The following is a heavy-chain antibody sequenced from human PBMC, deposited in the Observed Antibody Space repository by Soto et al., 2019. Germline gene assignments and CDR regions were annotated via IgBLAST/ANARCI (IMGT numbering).Heavy chain of an antibody. CDR3: ARRYCISTSCHYYGMDV. J-gene: IGHJ6*02. Sequence: QVQLVQSGAEVKKPGSSVKVSCKASGGTFSTYTINWVRQAPGQGLEWMGGIIPMFGTANYAQKFQGRVTITADQSTSXXYMELSSLRSEDTAVYYCARRYCISTSCHYYGMDVWGQGTTVTVSS. V-gene: IGHV1-69*12. CDR2: IIPMFGTA. CDR1: GGTFSTYT. D-gene: IGHD2-2*01.